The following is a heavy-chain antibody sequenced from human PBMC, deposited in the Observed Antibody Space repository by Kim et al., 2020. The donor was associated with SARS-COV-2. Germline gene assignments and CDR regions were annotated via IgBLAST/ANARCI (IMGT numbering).Heavy chain of an antibody. V-gene: IGHV3-64*01. D-gene: IGHD3-10*01. CDR3: ARGLGSDYYHYGMDV. J-gene: IGHJ6*02. Sequence: NSVKGRFPISRDNSKNTLYLQMGSLRAEDMAVYYCARGLGSDYYHYGMDVWGQGTTVTVSS.